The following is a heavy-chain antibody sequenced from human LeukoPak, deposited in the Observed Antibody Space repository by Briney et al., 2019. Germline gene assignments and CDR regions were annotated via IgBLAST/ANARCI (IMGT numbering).Heavy chain of an antibody. J-gene: IGHJ6*02. CDR2: IIPILGIA. D-gene: IGHD3-3*01. CDR3: ASSTAYDFWSGYYTGISYHYGMDV. V-gene: IGHV1-69*04. CDR1: GGTFSSYA. Sequence: SVKVSCKASGGTFSSYAISWVRQAPGQGLEWMGRIIPILGIANYAQKFQGRVTITADKSTSTAYMELSSLRSEDTAVYYCASSTAYDFWSGYYTGISYHYGMDVWGQGTTVTVSS.